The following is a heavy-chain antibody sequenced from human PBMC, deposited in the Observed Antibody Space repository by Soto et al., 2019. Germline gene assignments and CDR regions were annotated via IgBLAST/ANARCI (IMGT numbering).Heavy chain of an antibody. Sequence: PGGSLRLSCAASGFTFDDYAMHWVRQAPGKGLEWVSGISWNSGSIGYADSVKGRFTISRDNAKNSLYLQMNSLRAEDTALYYCAKGEQQLSYYYYGMDVWGQGTTVTSP. CDR3: AKGEQQLSYYYYGMDV. CDR1: GFTFDDYA. J-gene: IGHJ6*02. D-gene: IGHD6-13*01. V-gene: IGHV3-9*01. CDR2: ISWNSGSI.